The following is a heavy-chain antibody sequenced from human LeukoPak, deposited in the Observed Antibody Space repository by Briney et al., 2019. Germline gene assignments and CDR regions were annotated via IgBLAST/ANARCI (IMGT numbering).Heavy chain of an antibody. J-gene: IGHJ6*02. D-gene: IGHD2-2*01. Sequence: ASVKVSCKASGYTFTSYYMHWVRQAPGQGLEWMGIINPSGGTTTFAQNFQGRVTVTGDTSTSTVYMELGSLSSEDTAVYYCARPTSIIPASNIYYYYAMDVWGQGTTVTVSS. CDR3: ARPTSIIPASNIYYYYAMDV. CDR2: INPSGGTT. CDR1: GYTFTSYY. V-gene: IGHV1-46*01.